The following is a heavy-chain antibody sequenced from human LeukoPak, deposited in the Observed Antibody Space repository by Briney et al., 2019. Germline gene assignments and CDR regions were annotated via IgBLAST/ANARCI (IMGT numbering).Heavy chain of an antibody. D-gene: IGHD1-7*01. CDR2: IYHSGST. J-gene: IGHJ3*02. Sequence: PSETLSLTCTVSGYSISSGYYWGWIRQPPGKGLEWIGSIYHSGSTYYNPSLKSRVTLSVDTSKNQISLKLSSVTAADTAVYYCARGRWNWNYPALAFDIWGQGTMVTVSS. V-gene: IGHV4-38-2*02. CDR3: ARGRWNWNYPALAFDI. CDR1: GYSISSGYY.